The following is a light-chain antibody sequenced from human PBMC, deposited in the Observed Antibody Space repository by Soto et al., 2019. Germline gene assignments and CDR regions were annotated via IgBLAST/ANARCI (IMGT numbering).Light chain of an antibody. CDR1: QSVRTY. V-gene: IGKV3-11*01. CDR3: QQRTNWPRT. Sequence: EIVLTQSPGTLSLSPGERATLSCRASQSVRTYLAWYQVKPGQAPRLLIYDASRRASGVPARFSGSGSETDFTLTISSLEPEDFAVYYCQQRTNWPRTFGQGTKVDIK. J-gene: IGKJ1*01. CDR2: DAS.